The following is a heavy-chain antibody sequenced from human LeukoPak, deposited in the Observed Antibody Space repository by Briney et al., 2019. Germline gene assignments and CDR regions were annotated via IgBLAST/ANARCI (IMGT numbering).Heavy chain of an antibody. CDR2: ISPSSTYI. CDR1: GFTFSSYS. CDR3: ARDGEAYCGGDCYSKGDYMDV. Sequence: GGSLRLPCAASGFTFSSYSMNWVRQAPGKGLEWVSSISPSSTYIYYADSVKGRFTISRDTAKNSVYLQMSSLRAEDTAVYYCARDGEAYCGGDCYSKGDYMDVWGKGTTVTVSS. V-gene: IGHV3-21*01. J-gene: IGHJ6*03. D-gene: IGHD2-21*02.